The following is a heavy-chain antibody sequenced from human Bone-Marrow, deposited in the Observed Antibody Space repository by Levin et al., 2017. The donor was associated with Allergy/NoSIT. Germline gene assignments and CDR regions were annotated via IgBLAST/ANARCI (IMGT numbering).Heavy chain of an antibody. CDR3: ARAPNPSAYYDILFAWFDP. CDR1: GGSISSGDYY. CDR2: IYYSGST. D-gene: IGHD3-9*01. Sequence: SETLSLTCTVSGGSISSGDYYWSWIRQPPGKGLEWIGYIYYSGSTYYNPSLKSRVTISVDTSKNQFSLKLSSVTAADTAVYYCARAPNPSAYYDILFAWFDPWGQGTLVTVSS. J-gene: IGHJ5*02. V-gene: IGHV4-30-4*01.